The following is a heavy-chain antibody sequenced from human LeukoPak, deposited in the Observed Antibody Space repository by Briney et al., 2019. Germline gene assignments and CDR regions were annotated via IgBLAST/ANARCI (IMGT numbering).Heavy chain of an antibody. CDR3: AKESKLGGYYFDY. V-gene: IGHV3-23*01. CDR2: ISGSGGST. CDR1: GFTFSSYA. D-gene: IGHD7-27*01. J-gene: IGHJ4*02. Sequence: GGSLRLSCAASGFTFSSYAMSWVRQAPGKRLEWVSAISGSGGSTYYADSVKGRFTISRDNSKNPLYLQMNSLRAEDTAVYYCAKESKLGGYYFDYWGQGTLVTVSS.